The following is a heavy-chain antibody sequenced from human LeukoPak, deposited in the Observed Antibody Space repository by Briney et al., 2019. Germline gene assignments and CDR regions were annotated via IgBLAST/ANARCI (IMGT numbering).Heavy chain of an antibody. CDR3: ARLVRSGYFDY. CDR2: IYTSGTT. J-gene: IGHJ4*02. D-gene: IGHD3-3*01. V-gene: IGHV4-61*02. CDR1: GASVNSGNYY. Sequence: SQTLSLTCIVSGASVNSGNYYWTWIRQPAGKRLEWIGRIYTSGTTNYNPSLKSRVTISIDASKNQFSLRLSSVTAADTAVYYCARLVRSGYFDYWGQGTLVTVSS.